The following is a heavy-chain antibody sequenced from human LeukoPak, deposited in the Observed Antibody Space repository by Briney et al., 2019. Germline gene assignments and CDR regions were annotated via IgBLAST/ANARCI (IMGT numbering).Heavy chain of an antibody. CDR3: ARGPTGQYDSTMLLRY. CDR1: GFTFSSYA. D-gene: IGHD3-22*01. J-gene: IGHJ4*02. Sequence: KSGGSLRLSCAASGFTFSSYAMHWVRQAPGKGLEWVAVISYDGSNKYYADSVKGRFTISRDNSKNTLYLQMNSLRAEDTAVYYCARGPTGQYDSTMLLRYWGQGTLVTVSS. V-gene: IGHV3-30-3*01. CDR2: ISYDGSNK.